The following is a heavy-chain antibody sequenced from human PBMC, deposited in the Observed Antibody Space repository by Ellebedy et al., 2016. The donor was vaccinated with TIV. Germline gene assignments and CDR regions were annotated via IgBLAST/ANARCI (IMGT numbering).Heavy chain of an antibody. CDR3: AREVNDYGDYGQVDY. CDR1: GFTFDDYG. Sequence: PGGSLRLSCAASGFTFDDYGMSWVRQAPGKGLEWVSGINWNGGSTGYADSVKGRYTISRDNAKNSLYLQMNSLRAEDTALYYCAREVNDYGDYGQVDYWGQGTLVTVSS. CDR2: INWNGGST. V-gene: IGHV3-20*04. J-gene: IGHJ4*02. D-gene: IGHD4-17*01.